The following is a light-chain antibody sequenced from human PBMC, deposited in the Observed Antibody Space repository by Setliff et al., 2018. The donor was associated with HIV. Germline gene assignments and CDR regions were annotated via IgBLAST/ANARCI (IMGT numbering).Light chain of an antibody. CDR3: SSYRTGNTQV. CDR2: EVS. J-gene: IGLJ3*02. Sequence: QSVLTQPASVSGSPGQSITISCTGTSSDVGAYSLVSWYQQRPGKAPKLMIYEVSNRPSGVSNRFSASKSGNTASLTISGLQAEDEADYYCSSYRTGNTQVFGGGTK. V-gene: IGLV2-14*01. CDR1: SSDVGAYSL.